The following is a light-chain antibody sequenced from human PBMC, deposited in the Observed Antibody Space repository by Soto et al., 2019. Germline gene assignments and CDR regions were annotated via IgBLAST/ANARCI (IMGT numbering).Light chain of an antibody. CDR3: QQYKDWPPLT. J-gene: IGKJ4*01. CDR2: GAS. CDR1: QSVNIN. V-gene: IGKV3D-15*01. Sequence: EIVMTQSPVTLSASPGERVTLSCRASQSVNINLAWYQQRPVQAPRVLIYGASNRASGIPDRFSGSGSGTDFTLTISSLEPDDFALYYCQQYKDWPPLTFGGGTRVEIK.